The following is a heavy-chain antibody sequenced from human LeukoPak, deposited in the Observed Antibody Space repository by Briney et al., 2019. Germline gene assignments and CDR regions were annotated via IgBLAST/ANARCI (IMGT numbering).Heavy chain of an antibody. Sequence: PSQTLSLTCTVSGGSISSGSYYWSWIRQPAGKGLEWIGRIYTSGSTNYNPSLKSRVTISVDTSKNQFSLKLSSVTAADTAVYYCARDYYDPHFYYYYMDVWGKGTTVTVSS. V-gene: IGHV4-61*02. CDR2: IYTSGST. J-gene: IGHJ6*03. CDR1: GGSISSGSYY. D-gene: IGHD3-22*01. CDR3: ARDYYDPHFYYYYMDV.